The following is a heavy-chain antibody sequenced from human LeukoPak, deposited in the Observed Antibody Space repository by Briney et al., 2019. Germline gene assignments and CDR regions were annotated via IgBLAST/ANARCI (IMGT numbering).Heavy chain of an antibody. V-gene: IGHV1-18*04. CDR1: VYTFTGYY. J-gene: IGHJ4*02. D-gene: IGHD3-22*01. Sequence: ASVKVSCKASVYTFTGYYMRWGRPAPGQGLEWMGWISAYNVITNYARKLQGRVTMTTDTSTSTAYMELMSLRSDDSAVYYCARVRNLEVDYDSSGYYYGLDYWGQGTLVTVSS. CDR2: ISAYNVIT. CDR3: ARVRNLEVDYDSSGYYYGLDY.